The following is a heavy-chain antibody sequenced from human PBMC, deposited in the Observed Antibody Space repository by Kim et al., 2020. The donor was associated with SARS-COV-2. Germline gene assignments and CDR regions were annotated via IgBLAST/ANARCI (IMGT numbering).Heavy chain of an antibody. D-gene: IGHD1-26*01. V-gene: IGHV3-23*01. J-gene: IGHJ4*02. CDR3: AKVRRWELLPLDYFDY. Sequence: STKGRLTIARNNSKTTLYQQMNSLRAEDTAVYYCAKVRRWELLPLDYFDYWGQGTLVTVSS.